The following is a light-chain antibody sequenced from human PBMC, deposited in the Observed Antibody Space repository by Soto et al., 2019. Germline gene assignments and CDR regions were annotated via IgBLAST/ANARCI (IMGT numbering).Light chain of an antibody. J-gene: IGKJ1*01. Sequence: DIQMTQSPSTLSASVVDRVTITCLASQSISSWLAWYQQKPGKAPKLLIYKASTLKSGVPSRFSGSGSGTEFTLTISSLQPDDFATYYCQHYNSYSEACGQGTKVDIK. CDR1: QSISSW. CDR2: KAS. V-gene: IGKV1-5*03. CDR3: QHYNSYSEA.